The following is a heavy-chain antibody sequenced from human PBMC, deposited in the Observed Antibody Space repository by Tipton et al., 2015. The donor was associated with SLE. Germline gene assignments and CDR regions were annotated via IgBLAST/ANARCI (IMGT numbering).Heavy chain of an antibody. D-gene: IGHD6-19*01. J-gene: IGHJ4*02. CDR3: ARHSSGWFNNFDY. Sequence: LRLSCAASGFTFSDYYMSWIRQAPGKGLEWIGEINHSGSTNYNPSLKSRVTISVDTSKNQFSLKLSSVTAADTAVYYCARHSSGWFNNFDYWGQGTLVTVSS. CDR1: GFTFSDYY. V-gene: IGHV4-34*08. CDR2: INHSGST.